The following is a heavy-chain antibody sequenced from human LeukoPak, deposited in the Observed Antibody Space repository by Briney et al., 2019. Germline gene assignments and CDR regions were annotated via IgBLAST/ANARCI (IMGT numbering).Heavy chain of an antibody. D-gene: IGHD2-21*01. V-gene: IGHV4-4*09. CDR3: ATSHDVKTAPYDL. Sequence: SETLSLTCTVSGGSISSYYWSWVRQSPGKGLEWIGYIFTSGWTDYNPSLKSRVTMSVDTSKNQLSMELRFLTAADTAVYYCATSHDVKTAPYDLWGQGTLVTVSS. CDR1: GGSISSYY. CDR2: IFTSGWT. J-gene: IGHJ5*02.